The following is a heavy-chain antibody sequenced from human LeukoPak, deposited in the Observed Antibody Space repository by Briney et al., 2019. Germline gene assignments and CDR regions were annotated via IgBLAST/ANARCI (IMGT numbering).Heavy chain of an antibody. CDR2: FYPGVGT. CDR3: ARLKFYDSTGYSPGHYMDV. V-gene: IGHV4-4*07. D-gene: IGHD3-22*01. Sequence: SETLSLTCTVSGGPMFSYYWSWIRQTGGKGLEWIGRFYPGVGTDYNPSLKSRVTMSVDTSKNQFALKLSAVTAADTAVYYCARLKFYDSTGYSPGHYMDVWGKGTTVTVSS. J-gene: IGHJ6*03. CDR1: GGPMFSYY.